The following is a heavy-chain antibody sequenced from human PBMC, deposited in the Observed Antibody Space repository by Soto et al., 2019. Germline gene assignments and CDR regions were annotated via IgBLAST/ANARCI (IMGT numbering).Heavy chain of an antibody. CDR2: IYPGDAEN. CDR3: ARGTNYADSGDFYSGAV. CDR1: GYDFTQYW. J-gene: IGHJ4*02. D-gene: IGHD3-22*01. Sequence: GDSLKISCQGSGYDFTQYWVAWVRQTPGKGLEWMGVIYPGDAENRYSPSFQGRVTFSVDTSIDNAYLHWSSLEASDTAIYYCARGTNYADSGDFYSGAVWGQGALVT. V-gene: IGHV5-51*01.